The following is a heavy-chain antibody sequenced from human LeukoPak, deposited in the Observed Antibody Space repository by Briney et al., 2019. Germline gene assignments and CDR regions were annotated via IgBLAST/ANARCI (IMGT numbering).Heavy chain of an antibody. D-gene: IGHD3/OR15-3a*01. CDR2: IKREGDDGTI. CDR1: RFTFSNAW. CDR3: TAGTGRSDFDY. Sequence: GGSLRLSCAASRFTFSNAWMSWVRQAPGRGLEWVGRIKREGDDGTIDYAAPVKGRLSVSRDDSKNMLYLQMNSLKSEDTAVYYCTAGTGRSDFDYWGQGTLVTVSS. V-gene: IGHV3-15*01. J-gene: IGHJ4*02.